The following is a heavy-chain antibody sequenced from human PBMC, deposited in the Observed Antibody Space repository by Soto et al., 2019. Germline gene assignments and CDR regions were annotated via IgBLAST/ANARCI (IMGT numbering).Heavy chain of an antibody. Sequence: ASVKVSCKASGYTFTGCYMHWVRQAPGQGLEWMGWINPNSGGTNYAQKFQGRVTMTRDTSISTAYMELSRLRSDDTAVYYCARDPMVRGPMKGYYYGMDVWGQGTTVTVSS. CDR1: GYTFTGCY. CDR3: ARDPMVRGPMKGYYYGMDV. D-gene: IGHD3-10*01. V-gene: IGHV1-2*02. J-gene: IGHJ6*02. CDR2: INPNSGGT.